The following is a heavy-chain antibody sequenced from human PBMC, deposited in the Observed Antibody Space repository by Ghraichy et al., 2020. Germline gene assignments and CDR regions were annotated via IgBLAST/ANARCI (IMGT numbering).Heavy chain of an antibody. Sequence: SETLSLTCTVSGGSISSGGYYWSWIRQHPGKGLEWIGYIYYSGSTYYNPSLKSRVTISVDTSKNQFSLKLSSVTAADTAVYYCAGVVAYGAPLDAIGGMDVWGQGTTVTVSS. V-gene: IGHV4-31*03. CDR3: AGVVAYGAPLDAIGGMDV. J-gene: IGHJ6*02. D-gene: IGHD4-17*01. CDR1: GGSISSGGYY. CDR2: IYYSGST.